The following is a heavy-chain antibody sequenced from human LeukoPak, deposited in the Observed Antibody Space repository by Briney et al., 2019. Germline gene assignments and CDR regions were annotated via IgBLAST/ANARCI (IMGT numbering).Heavy chain of an antibody. J-gene: IGHJ4*02. CDR1: GDSIRSYY. Sequence: KPSETLSLTRTVPGDSIRSYYWSWIRQPPGKGLEWIGYIYYTRSNNYNPSLKSRVTISVDTSKNQFSLKLSSVTAADTAVYYCARVRYYDILTGYYGDGYFDYWGQGTLVTVSS. D-gene: IGHD3-9*01. CDR2: IYYTRSN. CDR3: ARVRYYDILTGYYGDGYFDY. V-gene: IGHV4-59*01.